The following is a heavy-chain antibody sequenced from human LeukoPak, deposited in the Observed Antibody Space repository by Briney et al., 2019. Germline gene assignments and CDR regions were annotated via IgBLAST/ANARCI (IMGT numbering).Heavy chain of an antibody. CDR3: ARLGPFDP. V-gene: IGHV3-30*03. CDR1: GFTFSSYG. Sequence: GALRLSCAASGFTFSSYGMHWVRQAPGKGLEWVAVISYDGSNKYYADSVKGRFTISRDNSKNTLYLQMNSLRAEDTAVYYCARLGPFDPWGQGTLVTVSS. J-gene: IGHJ5*02. CDR2: ISYDGSNK.